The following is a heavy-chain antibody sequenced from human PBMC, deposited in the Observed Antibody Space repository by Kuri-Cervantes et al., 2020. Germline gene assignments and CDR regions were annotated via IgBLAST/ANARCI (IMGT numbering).Heavy chain of an antibody. CDR1: RFTFSSYA. CDR3: AKSYGDSSSWYLVLSSSAFDI. Sequence: GESLKISCAASRFTFSSYAMHWVRQAPGKGLEWVAVISNDGSNEYYADSVRGRFTISRDNSKNTLYLQMNSLRPEDTAVYYCAKSYGDSSSWYLVLSSSAFDIWGQGTMVTVSS. J-gene: IGHJ3*02. CDR2: ISNDGSNE. V-gene: IGHV3-30-3*02. D-gene: IGHD6-13*01.